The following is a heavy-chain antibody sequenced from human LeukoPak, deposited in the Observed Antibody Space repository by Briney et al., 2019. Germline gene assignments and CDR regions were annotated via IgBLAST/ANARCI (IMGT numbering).Heavy chain of an antibody. CDR1: GFIFRNYG. V-gene: IGHV3-33*01. J-gene: IGHJ4*02. CDR3: VRGYYDGNSDFDY. CDR2: IWYDGTNE. D-gene: IGHD3-3*01. Sequence: GGSLRLSCAASGFIFRNYGMHWVRQAPGKGLEWVAAIWYDGTNENCVDSVKGRFTISRDNSKNTLYLEMDNLRVEDTAVYYCVRGYYDGNSDFDYWGQGTLVTVSS.